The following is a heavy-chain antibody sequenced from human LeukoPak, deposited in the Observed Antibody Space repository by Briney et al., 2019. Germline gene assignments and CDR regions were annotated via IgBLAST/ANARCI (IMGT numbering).Heavy chain of an antibody. CDR1: GGTFSSYA. CDR3: ARDRIAVAGIFDY. V-gene: IGHV1-69*04. J-gene: IGHJ4*02. CDR2: IIPILGIA. Sequence: PRASVKVSCKASGGTFSSYAISWVRQAPGQGLEWMGRIIPILGIANYAQKFQGRATITADKSTSTAYMELSSLRSEDTAVYYCARDRIAVAGIFDYWGQGTLVTVSS. D-gene: IGHD6-19*01.